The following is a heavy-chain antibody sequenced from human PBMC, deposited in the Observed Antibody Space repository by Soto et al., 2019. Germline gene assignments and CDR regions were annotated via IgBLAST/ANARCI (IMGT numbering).Heavy chain of an antibody. CDR3: ARVPDYYYYYGMDV. CDR2: IIPIFGTA. J-gene: IGHJ6*02. CDR1: GGTFSSYA. Sequence: SVKVSCKASGGTFSSYAISWVRQAPGQGLEWMGGIIPIFGTADYAQKFQGRVTITADESTSTAYMELSSLRSEDTAVYYCARVPDYYYYYGMDVWGQGTTVTVSS. V-gene: IGHV1-69*13.